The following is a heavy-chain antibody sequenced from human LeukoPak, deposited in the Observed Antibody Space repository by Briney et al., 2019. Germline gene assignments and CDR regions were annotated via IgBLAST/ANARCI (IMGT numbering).Heavy chain of an antibody. CDR2: IIPIFGTA. CDR1: GGTFTSYA. CDR3: ARTLYSRPYYGMDV. V-gene: IGHV1-69*13. D-gene: IGHD6-13*01. Sequence: ASVKVSCKASGGTFTSYAISWVRQAPGQGLEWMGGIIPIFGTANYAQKFQGRVTITADESTSTAYMELSSLRSEDTAVYYCARTLYSRPYYGMDVWGQGTTVTVS. J-gene: IGHJ6*02.